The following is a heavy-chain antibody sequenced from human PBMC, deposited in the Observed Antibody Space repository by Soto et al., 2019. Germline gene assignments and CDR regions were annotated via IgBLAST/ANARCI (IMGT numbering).Heavy chain of an antibody. Sequence: PGESLKISCKGSGYSFTSYWIGWVRQMPGKGLEWMGIIYPGDSDTRYSPSFQGQVTISAGKSISTAYLQWSSLKASDTAMYYCARTALNDFWSGYRAFDIWGQGTMVTVSS. V-gene: IGHV5-51*01. CDR1: GYSFTSYW. J-gene: IGHJ3*02. CDR3: ARTALNDFWSGYRAFDI. CDR2: IYPGDSDT. D-gene: IGHD3-3*01.